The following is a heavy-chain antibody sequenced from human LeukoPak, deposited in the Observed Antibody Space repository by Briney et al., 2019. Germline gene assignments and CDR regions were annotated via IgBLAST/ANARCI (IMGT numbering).Heavy chain of an antibody. J-gene: IGHJ6*02. D-gene: IGHD2-8*01. CDR2: IWFDGKNE. CDR1: GFTFSSYG. V-gene: IGHV3-33*01. Sequence: GGSLRLSCAASGFTFSSYGMHWVRQAPGKGLEWVADIWFDGKNEHFADSVKGRFAISRDNSKNTMYLQINSLRAEDTAVYYCARDRHCANGVCHSPPGMDVWGQGTAVTVSS. CDR3: ARDRHCANGVCHSPPGMDV.